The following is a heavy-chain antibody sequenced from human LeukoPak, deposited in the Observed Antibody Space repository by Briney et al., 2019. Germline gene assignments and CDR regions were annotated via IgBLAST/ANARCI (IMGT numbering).Heavy chain of an antibody. V-gene: IGHV1-18*01. D-gene: IGHD3-10*01. Sequence: ASVKVSCKASGYTFTSYGISWVRQAPGQGLEWMGWISAYNGNTNYAQKLQGRVTMTTDTSTSTAYMELSSLRSEDTAVYYCVLWFGENWFYFDYWGQGTLVTVSS. J-gene: IGHJ4*02. CDR3: VLWFGENWFYFDY. CDR1: GYTFTSYG. CDR2: ISAYNGNT.